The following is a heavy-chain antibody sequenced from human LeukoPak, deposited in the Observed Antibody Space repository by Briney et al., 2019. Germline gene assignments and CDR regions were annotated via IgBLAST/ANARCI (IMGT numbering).Heavy chain of an antibody. CDR3: VRVRYSGSWFPVPNFDC. D-gene: IGHD1-26*01. J-gene: IGHJ4*02. CDR1: GVTVGGSY. V-gene: IGHV3-66*01. CDR2: IYTSGDT. Sequence: PGGSLRLSXAASGVTVGGSYMSWVRQAPGKGLEWVSVIYTSGDTYYADSVKGRFTISRDSSKNTLYLQMNTLRTEDTAVYYCVRVRYSGSWFPVPNFDCWGQGTLVTVSS.